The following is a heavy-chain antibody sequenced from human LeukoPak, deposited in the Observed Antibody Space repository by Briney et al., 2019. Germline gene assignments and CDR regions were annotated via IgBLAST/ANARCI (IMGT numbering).Heavy chain of an antibody. J-gene: IGHJ4*02. CDR3: ARDPITIFGVVTPYFDY. CDR1: GFTFSSYA. CDR2: ISYDGSNK. Sequence: PGRSLRLSCAASGFTFSSYAMHWVRQAPGKGLEWVAVISYDGSNKYYADSVKGRFTISRDNSKNTLYLQMNSLRAEDTAVYYCARDPITIFGVVTPYFDYWGQGTLVTVSS. V-gene: IGHV3-30-3*01. D-gene: IGHD3-3*01.